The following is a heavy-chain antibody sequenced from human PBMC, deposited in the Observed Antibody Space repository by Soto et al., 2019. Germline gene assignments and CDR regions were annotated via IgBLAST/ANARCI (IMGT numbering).Heavy chain of an antibody. V-gene: IGHV3-15*07. J-gene: IGHJ6*03. Sequence: GGSLRLSSAGSGFAFSNAWINWVRQAPGKGLEWVGRIKSKALGGTTDFAASVKGRFTISRDDSISTAYLQMNSLKTEDTAVYYCARDRMAVAGGDCYYYCIDVWGNGTTVTVSS. CDR2: IKSKALGGTT. CDR3: ARDRMAVAGGDCYYYCIDV. CDR1: GFAFSNAW. D-gene: IGHD6-19*01.